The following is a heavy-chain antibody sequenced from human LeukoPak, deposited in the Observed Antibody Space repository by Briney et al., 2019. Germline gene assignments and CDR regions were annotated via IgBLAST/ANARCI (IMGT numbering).Heavy chain of an antibody. Sequence: SETLSLTCAVYGGSFSGYYWSWIRQPPGKGLEWIGEINHSGSTNYNPSLKSRVTISVDTSKNQFSLKLSSVTAADTAVYYCARGRSSGYYVRLAEYYFDYWGKGPLATVSS. CDR2: INHSGST. CDR1: GGSFSGYY. CDR3: ARGRSSGYYVRLAEYYFDY. J-gene: IGHJ4*02. D-gene: IGHD3-22*01. V-gene: IGHV4-34*01.